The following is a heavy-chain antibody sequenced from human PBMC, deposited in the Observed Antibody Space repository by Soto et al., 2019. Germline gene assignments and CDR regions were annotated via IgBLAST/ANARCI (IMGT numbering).Heavy chain of an antibody. V-gene: IGHV3-23*01. CDR3: ATRLSSGESFDX. D-gene: IGHD3-16*01. Sequence: SLRLSCAASGFTFSSYAMSWVRQAPGKGLEWVSAISCSGGSTYYADSVKGRFTISRDNSKNTLYLQMNSLRAEDTAVYYCATRLSSGESFDXWGQGTLVTVSX. CDR2: ISCSGGST. CDR1: GFTFSSYA. J-gene: IGHJ4*02.